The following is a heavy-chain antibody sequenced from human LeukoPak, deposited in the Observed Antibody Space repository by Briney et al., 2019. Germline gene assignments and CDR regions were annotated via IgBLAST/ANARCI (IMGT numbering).Heavy chain of an antibody. CDR1: GYTFTSYG. V-gene: IGHV1-2*02. D-gene: IGHD6-13*01. CDR3: ARVAGGSSWYSSDAFDI. Sequence: ASVKVSCKASGYTFTSYGISWVRQAPGQGLEWMGWINPNSGGTNYAQKCQGRVTMTRDTSISTAYMELSRLRSDDTAVYYCARVAGGSSWYSSDAFDIWGQGTMVTVSS. J-gene: IGHJ3*02. CDR2: INPNSGGT.